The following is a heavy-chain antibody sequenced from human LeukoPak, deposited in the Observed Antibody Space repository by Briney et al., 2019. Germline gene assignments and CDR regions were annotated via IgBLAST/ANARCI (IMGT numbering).Heavy chain of an antibody. V-gene: IGHV1-69*13. CDR1: GYTFTSYG. J-gene: IGHJ6*03. D-gene: IGHD2-2*01. Sequence: SVKVSCKASGYTFTSYGISWVRQAPGQGLEWMGGIIPIFGTANYAQKFQGRVTITADESTSTAYMELSSLRSEDTAVYYCARGTCSSTSCYDVSDYYYYMDVWGKGTTVTVSS. CDR3: ARGTCSSTSCYDVSDYYYYMDV. CDR2: IIPIFGTA.